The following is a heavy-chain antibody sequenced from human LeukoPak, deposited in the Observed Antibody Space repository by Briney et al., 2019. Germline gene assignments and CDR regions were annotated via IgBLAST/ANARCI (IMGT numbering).Heavy chain of an antibody. CDR3: AKCILTGYYKGYMDV. J-gene: IGHJ6*03. CDR2: ISGSGGST. D-gene: IGHD3-9*01. V-gene: IGHV3-23*01. Sequence: GGSLRLSCAASGFTFSSHGMSWVRQAPGKRLEWVSAISGSGGSTYYADSVKGRFTISRDNSKNTLYLQMNSLRAEDTAVYYCAKCILTGYYKGYMDVWGKGTTVTISS. CDR1: GFTFSSHG.